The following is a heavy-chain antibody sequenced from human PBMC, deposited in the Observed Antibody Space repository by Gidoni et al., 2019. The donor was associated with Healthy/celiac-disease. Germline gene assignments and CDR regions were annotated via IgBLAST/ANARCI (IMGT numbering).Heavy chain of an antibody. D-gene: IGHD2-15*01. CDR2: MSSSSSYI. CDR1: GFTVSRYS. J-gene: IGHJ4*02. V-gene: IGHV3-21*01. CDR3: ARVGGSWSFDY. Sequence: EVQLVESGGGLVKPGGSLRLSCAASGFTVSRYSMNWVRQGPGKGLEWVASMSSSSSYIYYADSVKGRFTIYRDKAKNSLYLQMNSLRAEDTDVYYCARVGGSWSFDYWGQGTLVTVSS.